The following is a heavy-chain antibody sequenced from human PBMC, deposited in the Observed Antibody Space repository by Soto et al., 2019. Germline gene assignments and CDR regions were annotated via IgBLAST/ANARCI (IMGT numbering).Heavy chain of an antibody. CDR1: GFTFSSYS. V-gene: IGHV3-48*02. J-gene: IGHJ4*02. CDR3: ARESVSGDY. Sequence: GGSRRLSCAAAGFTFSSYSMNRVRQAPGKGLEWGSYISSSTIYYADSLKGRFTISRDNAKNSLYLQMNSLRDEGTVVYYCARESVSGDYWGQGTLVTVAS. D-gene: IGHD3-10*01. CDR2: ISSSTI.